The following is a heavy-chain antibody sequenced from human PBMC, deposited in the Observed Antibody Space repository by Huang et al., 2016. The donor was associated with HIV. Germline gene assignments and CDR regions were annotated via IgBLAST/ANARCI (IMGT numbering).Heavy chain of an antibody. J-gene: IGHJ4*02. CDR1: GFSISSYW. CDR3: ARDPRIQSWLNFFDY. D-gene: IGHD3-22*01. Sequence: EVQLVEPGGGLVQPGGSLRLSCAASGFSISSYWMHWVRQAPGKGGVWVSRINSDGSSTSYSDAVKGRFTISRDNAKNTLELQMNSLRAEDTAVYYCARDPRIQSWLNFFDYWGQGTLVSVSS. V-gene: IGHV3-74*01. CDR2: INSDGSST.